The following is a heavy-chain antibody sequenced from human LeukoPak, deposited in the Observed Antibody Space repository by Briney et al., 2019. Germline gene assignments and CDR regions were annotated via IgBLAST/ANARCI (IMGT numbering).Heavy chain of an antibody. CDR3: AKVGVAADRDY. CDR2: ISYDGSNK. Sequence: GGSLRLSCAASGFTFSSYGMHWVRQAPGKGLEWVAVISYDGSNKYYADSVKGRFTISRDNSKNTLYLQMNSLRAEDTAVYYCAKVGVAADRDYWGQGTLVTVPS. D-gene: IGHD2-15*01. V-gene: IGHV3-30*18. J-gene: IGHJ4*02. CDR1: GFTFSSYG.